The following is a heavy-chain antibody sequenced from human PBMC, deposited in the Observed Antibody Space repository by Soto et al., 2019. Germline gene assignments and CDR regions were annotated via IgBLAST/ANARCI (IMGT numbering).Heavy chain of an antibody. D-gene: IGHD5-12*01. CDR2: ISAYNGNT. J-gene: IGHJ6*03. Sequence: ASVKVSCKASGYTFTSYGIGWVRQAPGQGLEWMGWISAYNGNTNYAQKLQGRVTMTTDTSTSTAYMELRSLRSDDTAVYYCASFRGYSGYDYYYYYMDVWGKGTTVTVSS. V-gene: IGHV1-18*01. CDR1: GYTFTSYG. CDR3: ASFRGYSGYDYYYYYMDV.